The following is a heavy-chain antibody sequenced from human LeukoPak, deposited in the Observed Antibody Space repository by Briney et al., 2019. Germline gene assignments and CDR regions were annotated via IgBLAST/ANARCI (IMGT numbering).Heavy chain of an antibody. CDR1: GFISSSWW. CDR2: ISNDGSYI. CDR3: VTFGFDWSSSY. V-gene: IGHV3-74*01. Sequence: GGSLKLSCAASGFISSSWWMLWFRRPPGKGLESVAHISNDGSYIVYADSVRGRFTISRDNAENTLYLQMHGLRPEDTGVYYCVTFGFDWSSSYWGQGAQVTVSS. D-gene: IGHD3-9*01. J-gene: IGHJ4*02.